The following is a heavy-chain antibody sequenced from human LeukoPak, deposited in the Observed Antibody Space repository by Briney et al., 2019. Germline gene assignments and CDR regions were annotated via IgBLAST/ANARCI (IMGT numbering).Heavy chain of an antibody. V-gene: IGHV3-33*01. Sequence: GGSLRLSCAASGFTLSSQGMHWVRQAPGKGLEWVALIWCDGGNKYYADSVKGRFTISRDNSKNTLYLQMNSLRAEDTAVYYCARGYDTSGYYHDYWGQGTLVTVSS. D-gene: IGHD3-22*01. CDR2: IWCDGGNK. CDR1: GFTLSSQG. CDR3: ARGYDTSGYYHDY. J-gene: IGHJ4*02.